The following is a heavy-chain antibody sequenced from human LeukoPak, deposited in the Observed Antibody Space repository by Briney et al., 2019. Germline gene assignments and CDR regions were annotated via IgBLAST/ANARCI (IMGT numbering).Heavy chain of an antibody. CDR3: ARVIAAAGLLDY. J-gene: IGHJ4*02. Sequence: GGSLRLSCAASGFTVSSNYMSWVRQAPGKGLEWVSVIYSGGSTYYADSVKGRFTISRDNSKNTLYLQMNSLRAEDTAVYYCARVIAAAGLLDYWGQGTLVTVSS. CDR2: IYSGGST. CDR1: GFTVSSNY. V-gene: IGHV3-66*01. D-gene: IGHD6-13*01.